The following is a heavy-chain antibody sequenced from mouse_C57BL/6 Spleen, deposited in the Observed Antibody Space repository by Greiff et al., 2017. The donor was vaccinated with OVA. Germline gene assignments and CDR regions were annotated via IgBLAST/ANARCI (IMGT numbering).Heavy chain of an antibody. CDR1: GYTFTEYT. V-gene: IGHV1-62-2*01. D-gene: IGHD4-1*02. Sequence: QVQLQQSGAELVKPGASVKLSCKASGYTFTEYTIHWVKQRSGQGLEWIGWFYPGSGSIKYNEKFKDKATLTADKSSSTVYMELSRLTSEDSAVYFCARHDKEGEFSNWDGFDYWGQGTTLTVSS. J-gene: IGHJ2*01. CDR3: ARHDKEGEFSNWDGFDY. CDR2: FYPGSGSI.